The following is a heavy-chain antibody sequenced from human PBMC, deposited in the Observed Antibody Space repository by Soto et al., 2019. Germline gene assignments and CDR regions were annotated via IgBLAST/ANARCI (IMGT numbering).Heavy chain of an antibody. D-gene: IGHD2-8*01. CDR1: GFTFSSYA. Sequence: GGSLRLSCAASGFTFSSYAMHWVRQAPGKGLGWVAVIYYDGSNKYYIDSVKGRFTISRDNSKNTLYLQMNSLRAEDTAVYYCARPYCTNGVCYYYFDYWGQGTLVTVS. V-gene: IGHV3-33*01. CDR3: ARPYCTNGVCYYYFDY. CDR2: IYYDGSNK. J-gene: IGHJ4*02.